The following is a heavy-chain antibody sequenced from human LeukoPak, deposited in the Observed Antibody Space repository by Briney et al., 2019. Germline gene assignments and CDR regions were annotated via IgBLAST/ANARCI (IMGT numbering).Heavy chain of an antibody. J-gene: IGHJ5*02. CDR2: INHIGST. CDR1: GGSFSGYY. D-gene: IGHD6-19*01. Sequence: SETLSLTCAVYGGSFSGYYWSWIRQPPGKGLEWIGEINHIGSTNYNPSLKSRVTISVDTSRNQFSLKLTSVTAADTAVYYCARVGHSSGWYVRSRAWFDPWGQGTLVTVSS. V-gene: IGHV4-34*01. CDR3: ARVGHSSGWYVRSRAWFDP.